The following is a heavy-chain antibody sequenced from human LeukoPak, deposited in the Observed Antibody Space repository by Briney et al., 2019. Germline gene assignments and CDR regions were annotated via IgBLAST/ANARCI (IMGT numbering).Heavy chain of an antibody. CDR3: ARAGCSSTSCYHAAFDI. D-gene: IGHD2-2*01. CDR2: IIPIFGTA. V-gene: IGHV1-69*06. J-gene: IGHJ3*02. Sequence: SVKVPCKASGGTFSSYAISWVRQAPGQGLEWMGGIIPIFGTANYAQKFQGRVTITADKSTSTAYMELSSLRSEDTAVYYCARAGCSSTSCYHAAFDIWGQGTMVTVSS. CDR1: GGTFSSYA.